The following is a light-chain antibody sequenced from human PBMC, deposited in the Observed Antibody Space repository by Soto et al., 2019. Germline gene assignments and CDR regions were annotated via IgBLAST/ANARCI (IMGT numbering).Light chain of an antibody. V-gene: IGKV1-5*03. CDR2: QAS. J-gene: IGKJ1*01. Sequence: DIQMTQSPSTLSASVGDIVTITCRASQNIDSWLAWYQHKPGQAPTLLIYQASILQTGVPSRFRGSGYGTEFSIAISSLQPDDFATYYCQQFAGHSWAFGQGTKLETK. CDR3: QQFAGHSWA. CDR1: QNIDSW.